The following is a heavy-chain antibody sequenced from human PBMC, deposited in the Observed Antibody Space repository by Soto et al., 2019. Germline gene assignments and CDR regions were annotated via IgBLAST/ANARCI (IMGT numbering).Heavy chain of an antibody. CDR2: ITEDGSER. V-gene: IGHV3-7*03. CDR1: GFSFGNYW. D-gene: IGHD3-3*01. J-gene: IGHJ4*02. Sequence: EVQLVESGGGLVQPGGSLRLSCAVSGFSFGNYWMSWVRQAPGKGLEWLASITEDGSERYYLDSVKGRFTISRDNAKDSLSLQMNRLRGEDTAFYYCARDVGPVTIFGEALSGYLDFWGQGTLVTVSS. CDR3: ARDVGPVTIFGEALSGYLDF.